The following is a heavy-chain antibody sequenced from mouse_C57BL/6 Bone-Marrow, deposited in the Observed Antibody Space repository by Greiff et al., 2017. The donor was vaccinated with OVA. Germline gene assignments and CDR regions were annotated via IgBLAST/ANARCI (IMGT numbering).Heavy chain of an antibody. CDR2: ISSGGDYI. D-gene: IGHD4-1*01. Sequence: DVMLVESGEGLVKPGGSLKLSCAASGFTFSSYAMSWVRQTPEQRLEWVAYISSGGDYIYYADTVKGRFTISRDNARNTLYLQMISLKSVDTAMYYCTRDTGYYFDYWGQGTTLTVSS. CDR1: GFTFSSYA. J-gene: IGHJ2*01. CDR3: TRDTGYYFDY. V-gene: IGHV5-9-1*02.